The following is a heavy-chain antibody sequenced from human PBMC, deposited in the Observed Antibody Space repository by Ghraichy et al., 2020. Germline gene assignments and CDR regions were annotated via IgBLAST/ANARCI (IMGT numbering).Heavy chain of an antibody. Sequence: GGSLRLSCAASGFTVSSNYMSWVRQAPGKGLEWVSVIYSGGSTYYADSVKGRFTISRDNSKNTLYLQMNSLRAEDTAVYYCARDLSYYYGMDVWGQGTTVTVSS. CDR2: IYSGGST. CDR3: ARDLSYYYGMDV. CDR1: GFTVSSNY. V-gene: IGHV3-53*01. J-gene: IGHJ6*02.